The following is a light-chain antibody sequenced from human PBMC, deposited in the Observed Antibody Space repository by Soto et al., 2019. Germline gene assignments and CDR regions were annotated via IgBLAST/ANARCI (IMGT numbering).Light chain of an antibody. CDR3: QQYNNWPPLT. Sequence: EIVMTQSPATLSVSPGERATLSCRASQSVSSNLAWYQQKPGQAPRLLIYGASTRATGIPARFSGSGSGKEFPLTFSILQSEDFAVYYCQQYNNWPPLTFGGGTKVGIK. CDR2: GAS. J-gene: IGKJ4*01. CDR1: QSVSSN. V-gene: IGKV3-15*01.